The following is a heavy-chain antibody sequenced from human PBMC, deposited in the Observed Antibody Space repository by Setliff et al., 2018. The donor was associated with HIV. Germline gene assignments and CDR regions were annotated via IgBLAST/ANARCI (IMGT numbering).Heavy chain of an antibody. Sequence: PSETLSLTCTVSGGSISSGSYYWSWIRQPAGKGLEWIGHMYTSGSTNYNPSLKSRVTISVDTSKNQSSLKLSSVTAADTAVYYCARGLIVVVRAFDIWGQGTMVTVSS. CDR2: MYTSGST. J-gene: IGHJ3*02. CDR3: ARGLIVVVRAFDI. D-gene: IGHD3-22*01. V-gene: IGHV4-61*09. CDR1: GGSISSGSYY.